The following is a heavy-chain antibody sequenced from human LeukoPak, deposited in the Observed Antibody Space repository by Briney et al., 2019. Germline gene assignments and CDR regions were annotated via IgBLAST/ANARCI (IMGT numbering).Heavy chain of an antibody. CDR2: VRGLADNT. CDR1: GFSFSGFA. D-gene: IGHD1-7*01. V-gene: IGHV3-23*01. J-gene: IGHJ5*02. Sequence: PGGSLRLSCAASGFSFSGFAMTWVRQAPGKGLEWVSAVRGLADNTYYADSVKGRFTLSRDNSKSTLSLQMDSLRVDDTAVYYCARNWNYAYNWFDPWGQGTLVTVSS. CDR3: ARNWNYAYNWFDP.